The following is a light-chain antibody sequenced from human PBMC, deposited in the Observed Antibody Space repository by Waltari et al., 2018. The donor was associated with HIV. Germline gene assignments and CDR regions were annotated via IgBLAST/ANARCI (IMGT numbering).Light chain of an antibody. J-gene: IGLJ2*01. CDR3: AAWDDSLNGVV. Sequence: QSVLTQPPSASGTPGQRVTISCSGSSSNIKSNTVNWYQHLPGTAPTLLIYRNNQRPSGVPDRFSGSKSGTSASLAISGLQSADEADYYCAAWDDSLNGVVFGGGTKLTVL. V-gene: IGLV1-44*01. CDR2: RNN. CDR1: SSNIKSNT.